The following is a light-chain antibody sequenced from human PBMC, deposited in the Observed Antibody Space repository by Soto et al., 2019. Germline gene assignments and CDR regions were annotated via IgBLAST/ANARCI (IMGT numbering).Light chain of an antibody. CDR3: HQLNSYPRLYT. CDR2: AAS. CDR1: QGISSY. V-gene: IGKV1-9*01. J-gene: IGKJ2*01. Sequence: DIQLTQSPSFLSASVGDRVTITCRASQGISSYLAWYQQKPGKAPKLLIYAASTLQSGVPSRFSGSGSGTEFPLPIPLLPPEYFATSSCHQLNSYPRLYTFGQGTKLEIK.